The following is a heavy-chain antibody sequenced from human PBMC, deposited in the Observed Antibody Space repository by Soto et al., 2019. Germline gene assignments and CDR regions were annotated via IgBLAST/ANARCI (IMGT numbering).Heavy chain of an antibody. J-gene: IGHJ5*01. CDR2: IYKSATT. V-gene: IGHV4-30-4*01. D-gene: IGHD2-15*01. CDR3: ARGRYCLTGRRFNNWLDS. Sequence: PAETLSLTCSVSGDSISTVDYFLAWIRQPPGQALEYIGYIYKSATTYYNPSFEGRVAISLDTSKSHFSLNVTSVTAADTAVYFCARGRYCLTGRRFNNWLDSWGQGNMVAVSS. CDR1: GDSISTVDYF.